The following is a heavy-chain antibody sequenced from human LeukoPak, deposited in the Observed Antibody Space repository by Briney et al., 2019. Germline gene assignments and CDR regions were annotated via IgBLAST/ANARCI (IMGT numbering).Heavy chain of an antibody. CDR2: ISGSGGST. V-gene: IGHV3-23*01. CDR1: GFTFSSYA. D-gene: IGHD5-24*01. J-gene: IGHJ4*02. CDR3: ARETRWDFDY. Sequence: GGSLRLSCAASGFTFSSYAMSWVRQAPGKELEWVSAISGSGGSTYYADSVRGRFTISRDNAKNSLYLQMNSLRAEDTAVYYCARETRWDFDYWGQGALVSVSS.